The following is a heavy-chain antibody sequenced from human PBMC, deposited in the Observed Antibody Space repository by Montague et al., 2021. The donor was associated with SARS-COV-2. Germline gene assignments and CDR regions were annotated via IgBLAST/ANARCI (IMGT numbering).Heavy chain of an antibody. CDR2: IYYGGST. CDR1: GDSITNSF. Sequence: SETLSLTCTVSGDSITNSFWTWVRQPPGKGLEWIGYIYYGGSTNHTPSLKSRVTISVDVSKNQFSLKLGSVTAADTAVYYCAREAFGGVIDHWGQGTLVTVSS. CDR3: AREAFGGVIDH. D-gene: IGHD3-16*01. J-gene: IGHJ4*02. V-gene: IGHV4-59*01.